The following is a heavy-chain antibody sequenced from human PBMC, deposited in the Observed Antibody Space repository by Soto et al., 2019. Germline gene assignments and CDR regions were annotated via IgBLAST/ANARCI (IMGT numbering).Heavy chain of an antibody. Sequence: QVQLVESGGGVVQPGRSLRLSCAASGFTFSSYGMHWVRQAPGKGLEWVAVISDDGSNKYYADSVKGRFTISRDNSKNTLYLQMNSLRAEDTAVYYCAKDVDSAMVWWRAVPDYWGQGTLVTVSS. D-gene: IGHD5-18*01. J-gene: IGHJ4*02. CDR1: GFTFSSYG. V-gene: IGHV3-30*18. CDR3: AKDVDSAMVWWRAVPDY. CDR2: ISDDGSNK.